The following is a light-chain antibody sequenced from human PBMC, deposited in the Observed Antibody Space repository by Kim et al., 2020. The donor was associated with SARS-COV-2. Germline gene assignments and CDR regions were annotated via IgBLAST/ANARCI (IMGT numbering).Light chain of an antibody. J-gene: IGLJ3*02. CDR2: DVT. V-gene: IGLV2-14*03. Sequence: GHSITISCIGFSSDIGAYNYVSWFQKHPGKAPKLMIYDVTKWPSGIPNRFSGSKSGNTASLTISGLQAEDEADYYCSSYSRSGAWVFGGGTQLTVL. CDR3: SSYSRSGAWV. CDR1: SSDIGAYNY.